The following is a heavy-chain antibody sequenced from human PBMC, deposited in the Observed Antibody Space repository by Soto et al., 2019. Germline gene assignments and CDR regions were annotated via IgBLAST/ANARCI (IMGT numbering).Heavy chain of an antibody. J-gene: IGHJ4*02. V-gene: IGHV4-30-4*01. D-gene: IGHD3-10*01. Sequence: SETLSLTCTVSGGSISSGDYYWSWIRQPPGKGLEWIGYIYYSGSTYYNPSLKSRVTISVDTSKNQFSLKLSSVTAADTAVYYCARLKFGELEYYFDYWGQGTLVTVSS. CDR3: ARLKFGELEYYFDY. CDR2: IYYSGST. CDR1: GGSISSGDYY.